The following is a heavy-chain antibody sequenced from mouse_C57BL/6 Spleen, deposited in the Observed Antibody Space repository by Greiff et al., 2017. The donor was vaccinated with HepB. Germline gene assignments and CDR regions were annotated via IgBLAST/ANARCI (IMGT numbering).Heavy chain of an antibody. J-gene: IGHJ4*01. CDR1: GYTFTSYW. CDR2: IYPGSGST. D-gene: IGHD4-1*01. V-gene: IGHV1-55*01. CDR3: ARTNWAYYYAMDY. Sequence: QVQLQQSGAELVKPGASVKMSCKASGYTFTSYWITWVKQRPGQGLEWIGDIYPGSGSTNYNEKFKSKATLTVDTSSSTAYMQLSSLTSEDSAVYDCARTNWAYYYAMDYWGQGTSVTVSS.